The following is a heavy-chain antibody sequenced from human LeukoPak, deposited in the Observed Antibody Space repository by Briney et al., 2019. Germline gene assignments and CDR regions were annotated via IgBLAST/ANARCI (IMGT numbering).Heavy chain of an antibody. V-gene: IGHV1-69*05. Sequence: SVKVSCKASGGTFSSHAISWVRQAPGQGLEWMGRIIPIFGTANYAQKFQGRVTITTDESTSTAYMELSSLRSEDTAVYYCATLRRSHYDFWSGPMDVWGKGTTVTVSS. CDR3: ATLRRSHYDFWSGPMDV. CDR2: IIPIFGTA. J-gene: IGHJ6*03. CDR1: GGTFSSHA. D-gene: IGHD3-3*01.